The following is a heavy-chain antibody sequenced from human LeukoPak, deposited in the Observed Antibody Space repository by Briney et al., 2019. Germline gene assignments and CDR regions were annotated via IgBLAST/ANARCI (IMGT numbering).Heavy chain of an antibody. CDR3: ARTYSSGWAFFDY. J-gene: IGHJ4*02. CDR2: IDPNDSYT. D-gene: IGHD6-19*01. V-gene: IGHV5-10-1*04. Sequence: GESLKISGKASGYSSVRSTGSGLGRMPGRGWGGMGRIDPNDSYTNNSPSFQGQVTISADKSISTAYLQWRRLKASATAIYYCARTYSSGWAFFDYWGQGNMVTVSS. CDR1: GYSSVRST.